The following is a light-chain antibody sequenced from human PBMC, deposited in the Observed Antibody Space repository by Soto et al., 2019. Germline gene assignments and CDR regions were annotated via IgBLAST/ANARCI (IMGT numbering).Light chain of an antibody. CDR2: EVS. J-gene: IGLJ3*02. Sequence: QSVLTQPASVSGSPGQSITISCTGSSSDVGAYNYVSWYQQHPGKAPKLMIYEVSNRPSGVSNRFSASKSGNTASLTISGVQAEDEADYYCSSYTSIVTVFGGGTKLTVL. CDR1: SSDVGAYNY. V-gene: IGLV2-14*01. CDR3: SSYTSIVTV.